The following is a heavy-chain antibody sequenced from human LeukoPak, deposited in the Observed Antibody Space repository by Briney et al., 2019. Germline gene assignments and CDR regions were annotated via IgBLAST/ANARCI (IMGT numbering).Heavy chain of an antibody. V-gene: IGHV1-8*01. CDR3: VGAAAGNPNGWFDP. D-gene: IGHD6-13*01. Sequence: ASVKVSRKASGYTFTSFDMNWVRQATGQGLEWMGWMNPNSGNTGYAQKFQGRVTMTRDTSISTAYMELSRLRSDDTAVYYCVGAAAGNPNGWFDPWGQGTLVTVSS. CDR1: GYTFTSFD. J-gene: IGHJ5*02. CDR2: MNPNSGNT.